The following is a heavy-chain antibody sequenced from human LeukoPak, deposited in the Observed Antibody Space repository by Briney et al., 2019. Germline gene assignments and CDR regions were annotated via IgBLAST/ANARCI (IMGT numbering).Heavy chain of an antibody. J-gene: IGHJ6*03. CDR1: GGSISNYY. CDR2: ISDSGTT. Sequence: SDTLSLTCTVSGGSISNYYWSWIRQPPRKGLEWIGYISDSGTTNYNPSLKSRVTTPLDTSKNQFSLQLRSVTAADTAVYYCARDFMVRGDQVNYYYYYMDVWGTGATITVSS. V-gene: IGHV4-59*01. CDR3: ARDFMVRGDQVNYYYYYMDV. D-gene: IGHD3-10*01.